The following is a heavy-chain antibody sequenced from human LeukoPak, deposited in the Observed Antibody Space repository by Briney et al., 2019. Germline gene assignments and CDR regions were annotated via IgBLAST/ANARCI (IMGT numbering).Heavy chain of an antibody. CDR3: ARVTMVRGYSLGY. Sequence: ASVKVSCKASGYTFTSYDINWVRQATGQGLEWMGWMNPNSGNTGYAQKFQGRVTMTRNTSISTAYMGLSSLRSEDTAVYYCARVTMVRGYSLGYWGQGTLVTVSS. CDR2: MNPNSGNT. V-gene: IGHV1-8*01. J-gene: IGHJ4*02. D-gene: IGHD3-10*01. CDR1: GYTFTSYD.